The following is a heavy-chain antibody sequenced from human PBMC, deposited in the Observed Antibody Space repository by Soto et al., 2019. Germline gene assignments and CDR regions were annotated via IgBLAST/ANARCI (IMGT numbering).Heavy chain of an antibody. CDR3: VKRGRNWGAFDF. D-gene: IGHD7-27*01. V-gene: IGHV3-23*01. J-gene: IGHJ3*01. CDR2: IGGTDGDSDGVP. CDR1: GFILNNYA. Sequence: VQLLESGGDLVQPGGSLRLSCVASGFILNNYAMSWVRQAPGKRLELVLTIGGTDGDSDGVPWYEDSVKGRLTISMDSSANNLFLHMDNLRAEDSALYYYVKRGRNWGAFDFWGQGTTVVVSS.